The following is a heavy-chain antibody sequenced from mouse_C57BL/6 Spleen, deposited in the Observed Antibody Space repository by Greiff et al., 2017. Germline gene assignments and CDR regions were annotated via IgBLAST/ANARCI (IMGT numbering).Heavy chain of an antibody. D-gene: IGHD1-1*01. V-gene: IGHV5-17*01. CDR1: GFTFSDYG. CDR2: ISSGSSTI. Sequence: EVQLVESGGGLVKPGGSLKLSCAASGFTFSDYGMHWVRQAPEKGLEWVAYISSGSSTIYYADTVKGRFTISRDNAKNTLFLQMTSLRSEDTAMYYCARDYYGRREYYAMDYWGQGTSVTVSS. CDR3: ARDYYGRREYYAMDY. J-gene: IGHJ4*01.